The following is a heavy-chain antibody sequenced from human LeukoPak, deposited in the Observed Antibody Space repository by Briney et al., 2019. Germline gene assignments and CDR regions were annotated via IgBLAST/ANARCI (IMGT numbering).Heavy chain of an antibody. CDR2: ITSDGSTT. J-gene: IGHJ4*02. Sequence: GGSLRLSCAASGFTFSDYWMHWVRHVPGKGLVWVSLITSDGSTTNYADSVRGRFTISRDNAKNTLYLQMNSLSAEDTAVYYCVRDRGYSSDYWGQGTLVTVSA. CDR3: VRDRGYSSDY. CDR1: GFTFSDYW. D-gene: IGHD6-13*01. V-gene: IGHV3-74*01.